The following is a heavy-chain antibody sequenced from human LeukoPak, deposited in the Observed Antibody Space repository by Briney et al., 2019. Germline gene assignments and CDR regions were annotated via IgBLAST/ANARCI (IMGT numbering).Heavy chain of an antibody. CDR2: IIPILGIA. Sequence: VASVKVSCKASGGTFSSYAISWVRRAPGQGLEWMGRIIPILGIANYAQKFQGRVTITADKSTSTAYMELSSLRSEDTAVYYCARHIAVAATETWLFDYWGQGTLVTVSS. CDR1: GGTFSSYA. V-gene: IGHV1-69*04. CDR3: ARHIAVAATETWLFDY. J-gene: IGHJ4*02. D-gene: IGHD6-19*01.